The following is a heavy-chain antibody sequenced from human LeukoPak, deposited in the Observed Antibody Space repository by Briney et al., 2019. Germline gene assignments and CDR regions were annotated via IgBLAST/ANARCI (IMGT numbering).Heavy chain of an antibody. D-gene: IGHD1-26*01. Sequence: GGSLRLSCAASGFTFDDYAMHWVRQAPGKGLEWVSGISWNSGSIGYADSVKGRFTISRDNAKNSLYLQMNSLRAEDTAVYCCARELRVGAIRAYFDYWGQGTPVTVSS. CDR3: ARELRVGAIRAYFDY. V-gene: IGHV3-9*01. CDR1: GFTFDDYA. J-gene: IGHJ4*02. CDR2: ISWNSGSI.